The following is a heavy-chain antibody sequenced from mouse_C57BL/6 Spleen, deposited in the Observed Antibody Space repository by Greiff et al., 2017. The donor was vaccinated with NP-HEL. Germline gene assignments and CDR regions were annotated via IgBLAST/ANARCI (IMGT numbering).Heavy chain of an antibody. Sequence: EVKLQQSGPELVKPGASVKMSCKASGYTFTDYNMHWVKQSHGKSLEWIGYINPNNGGTSYNQKFKGKATLTVNKSSSTAYMELRSLTSEDSAVYYCAPHYYGSSYYIDYWGQGTTLTVSS. CDR1: GYTFTDYN. D-gene: IGHD1-1*01. V-gene: IGHV1-22*01. CDR3: APHYYGSSYYIDY. J-gene: IGHJ2*01. CDR2: INPNNGGT.